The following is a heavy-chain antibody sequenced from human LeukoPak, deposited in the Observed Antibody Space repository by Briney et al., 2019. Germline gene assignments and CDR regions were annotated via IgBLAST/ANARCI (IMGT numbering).Heavy chain of an antibody. CDR1: GFTFSNYG. Sequence: GGSLRLSCAASGFTFSNYGIHWVRQAPGKGLEWVAVISYDAINKYYADSVKGRFTISRDNSKNTLYLQMNSLRAEDTAVYYCASHDILTGYYQFVYWGQGTLVTVSS. V-gene: IGHV3-30*03. CDR3: ASHDILTGYYQFVY. D-gene: IGHD3-9*01. CDR2: ISYDAINK. J-gene: IGHJ4*02.